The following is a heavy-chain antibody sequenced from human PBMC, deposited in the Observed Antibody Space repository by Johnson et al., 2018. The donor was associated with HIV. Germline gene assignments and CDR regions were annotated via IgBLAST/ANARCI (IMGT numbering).Heavy chain of an antibody. CDR1: GFTFSSNY. CDR3: AKGASKWEVRSPAFDI. J-gene: IGHJ3*02. Sequence: VQLVESGGGVVQPGGSLGLSSVVSGFTFSSNYMSWVRQAPGKGLEWVSVIYSGGSTYYADSVKGRFTISRDNSKNTLYLQMNSLRAEDTAVYYCAKGASKWEVRSPAFDIWGQGTMVTVSS. V-gene: IGHV3-66*01. D-gene: IGHD1-26*01. CDR2: IYSGGST.